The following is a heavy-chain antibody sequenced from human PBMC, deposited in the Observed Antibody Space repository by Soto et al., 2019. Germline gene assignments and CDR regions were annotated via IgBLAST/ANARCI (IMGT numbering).Heavy chain of an antibody. CDR2: INPSGGST. Sequence: ASVKVSCKASGYTFTSYYMHWVRQAPGQGLEWMGIINPSGGSTSYAQKFQGRVTMTRDTSTSTVYMELSSLRSEDTVVYYCAITGTNAKDYYYGMDVWGQGTTVTVSS. D-gene: IGHD1-1*01. J-gene: IGHJ6*02. CDR3: AITGTNAKDYYYGMDV. V-gene: IGHV1-46*01. CDR1: GYTFTSYY.